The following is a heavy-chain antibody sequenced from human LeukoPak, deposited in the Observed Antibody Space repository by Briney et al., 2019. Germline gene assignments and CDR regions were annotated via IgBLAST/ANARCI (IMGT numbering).Heavy chain of an antibody. CDR1: GFTFSHYP. J-gene: IGHJ4*02. CDR2: ISSSGSTI. CDR3: ARDSRTTGTTSGYFDY. V-gene: IGHV3-48*04. Sequence: PGGSLRLSCAASGFTFSHYPMHWVRQAPGKGLEWVSYISSSGSTIYYADSVKGRFTISRDNAKNSLYLQMNSLRAEDTAVYYCARDSRTTGTTSGYFDYWGQGTLVTVSS. D-gene: IGHD1-1*01.